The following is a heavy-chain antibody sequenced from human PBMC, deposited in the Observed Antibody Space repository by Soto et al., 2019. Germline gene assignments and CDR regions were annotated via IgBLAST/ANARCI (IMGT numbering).Heavy chain of an antibody. Sequence: SETLSLTSRFNDDYSRSLRYYWVWLLPPPGKGLEWIGSIYYSGSTYNNPSLRSRVSMSIDTSKDQFSLKLKSVTAADTALYFCARQRTSVVTQAYFDVWGPGSLVTFAS. CDR3: ARQRTSVVTQAYFDV. V-gene: IGHV4-39*01. CDR1: DDYSRSLRYY. D-gene: IGHD2-21*02. CDR2: IYYSGST. J-gene: IGHJ4*02.